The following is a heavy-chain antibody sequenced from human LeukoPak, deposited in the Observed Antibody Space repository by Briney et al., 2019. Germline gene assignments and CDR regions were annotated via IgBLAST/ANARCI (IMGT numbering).Heavy chain of an antibody. J-gene: IGHJ6*04. V-gene: IGHV3-48*03. CDR3: AELGITMIGGV. CDR2: ISSSGSTV. CDR1: GLTFSSYG. D-gene: IGHD3-10*02. Sequence: GGTLRLSCAASGLTFSSYGMSWVRQAPGKGLEWVSYISSSGSTVYYADSVKGRFTTSRDNAKNSLYLQMNSLRAEDTAVYYCAELGITMIGGVWGKGTTVTISS.